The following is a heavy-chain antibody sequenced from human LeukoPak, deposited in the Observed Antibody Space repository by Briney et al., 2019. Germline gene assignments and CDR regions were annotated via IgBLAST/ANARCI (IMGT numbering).Heavy chain of an antibody. CDR1: GFPVSTNY. Sequence: GGSLRLSCAASGFPVSTNYMSWVRQAPGKGLGWVSVIYSDSGTYYGHSVKGRFTISRDNSKNTLYLQMNRLRAEDTAVYYCAKGPPYQLPAFHYYYMHVWGKGTTVTVSS. D-gene: IGHD2-2*01. V-gene: IGHV3-53*01. CDR2: IYSDSGT. J-gene: IGHJ6*03. CDR3: AKGPPYQLPAFHYYYMHV.